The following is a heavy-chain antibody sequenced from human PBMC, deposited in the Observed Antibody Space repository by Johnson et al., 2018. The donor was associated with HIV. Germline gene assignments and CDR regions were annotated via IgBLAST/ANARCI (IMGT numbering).Heavy chain of an antibody. V-gene: IGHV3-66*01. J-gene: IGHJ3*01. Sequence: VQLVESGGGLVQPGGSLRLSCAASGFTVTTKYMSWVRQAPGKGLEWVSVIYSGGSTYYADSVKGRFTISRDNSKNTLYLQMNSLRAEDTAVYYCARKQWLEIPSDALDVWGQGTMVTVSS. CDR1: GFTVTTKY. CDR2: IYSGGST. D-gene: IGHD6-19*01. CDR3: ARKQWLEIPSDALDV.